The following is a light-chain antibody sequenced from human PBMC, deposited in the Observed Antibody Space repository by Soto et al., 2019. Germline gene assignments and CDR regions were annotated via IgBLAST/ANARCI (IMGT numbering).Light chain of an antibody. V-gene: IGKV3-15*01. CDR3: QQYNNWPRT. Sequence: IEMTQSPSTLSPSVGDRVTITCRASQSVSSNLAWYQQKPGQAPRLLIYGASTRATGIPARFSGSGSGTDFTLTISSLQSEDFAVYYCQQYNNWPRTFGQGTKVDIK. CDR2: GAS. J-gene: IGKJ1*01. CDR1: QSVSSN.